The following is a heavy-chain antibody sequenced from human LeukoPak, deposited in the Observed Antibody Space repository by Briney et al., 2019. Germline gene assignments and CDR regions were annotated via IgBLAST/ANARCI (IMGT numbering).Heavy chain of an antibody. CDR1: GFTFSNYW. CDR2: LNSDGTST. V-gene: IGHV3-74*01. J-gene: IGHJ4*02. D-gene: IGHD2-2*01. CDR3: ARSPYCSSTSCYHFDY. Sequence: GGSLRLSCAASGFTFSNYWMHWVRQAPGKGQVWVSRLNSDGTSTVYADSVKGRFTISRDNAKNTLYLQMNSLRAEDTAVYYCARSPYCSSTSCYHFDYWGQGTLVTVSS.